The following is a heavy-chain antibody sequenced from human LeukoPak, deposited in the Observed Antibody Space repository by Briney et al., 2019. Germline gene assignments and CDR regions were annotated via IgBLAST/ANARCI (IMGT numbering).Heavy chain of an antibody. CDR2: ISYDGSNK. V-gene: IGHV3-30*18. CDR3: AKDAAGTVWFDP. Sequence: GGSLRLSCAASGFTFSSYGMHWVRQAPGKGLEWVAVISYDGSNKYYADSVKGRFTISRDNSKNTQYLQMNSLRAEDTAVYYCAKDAAGTVWFDPWGQGTLVTVSS. D-gene: IGHD6-19*01. CDR1: GFTFSSYG. J-gene: IGHJ5*02.